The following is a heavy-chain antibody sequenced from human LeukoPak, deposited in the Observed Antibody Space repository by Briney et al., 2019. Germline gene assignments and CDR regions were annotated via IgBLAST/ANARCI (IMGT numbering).Heavy chain of an antibody. J-gene: IGHJ4*02. V-gene: IGHV3-7*01. D-gene: IGHD1-26*01. CDR2: INEVGSKT. CDR3: ARLLGTVTTFDY. Sequence: GGSLRVSCAASGFSFSGCSLSWVRQAPGKGLEWVAAINEVGSKTYYDDSVKGRFTISRDNAKNSLYLEMSSLRAEDTAVYYCARLLGTVTTFDYWGQGTLVTVSS. CDR1: GFSFSGCS.